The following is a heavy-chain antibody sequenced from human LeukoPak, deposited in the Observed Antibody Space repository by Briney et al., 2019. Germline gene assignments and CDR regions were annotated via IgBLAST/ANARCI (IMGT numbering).Heavy chain of an antibody. CDR1: GGSISSYY. J-gene: IGHJ5*02. CDR3: ARSFVGAEYGDYGGWFDP. CDR2: IYGYSGNT. V-gene: IGHV4-59*08. D-gene: IGHD4-17*01. Sequence: PSETLSLTCTVSGGSISSYYWSWIRQPPGKGLEWIGFIYGYSGNTKYNPSLKSLVTISVDMSKNEFSMKLTSVTAADTAVYYCARSFVGAEYGDYGGWFDPWGQGTLVTVSS.